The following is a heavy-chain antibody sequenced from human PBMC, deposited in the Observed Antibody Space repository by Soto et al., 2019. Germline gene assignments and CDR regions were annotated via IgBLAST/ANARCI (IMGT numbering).Heavy chain of an antibody. CDR1: GFTFTSSA. V-gene: IGHV1-58*01. CDR2: IVVGSGNT. D-gene: IGHD2-2*01. Sequence: SVKVSCKASGFTFTSSAVQWVRQARGQRLEWIGWIVVGSGNTNYAQKFQERVTITRDMSTSTAYMELSSLRSEDTAVYYCAAGVVVVPDGAGGDYYYHGMDVWGQGTTVTAP. J-gene: IGHJ6*02. CDR3: AAGVVVVPDGAGGDYYYHGMDV.